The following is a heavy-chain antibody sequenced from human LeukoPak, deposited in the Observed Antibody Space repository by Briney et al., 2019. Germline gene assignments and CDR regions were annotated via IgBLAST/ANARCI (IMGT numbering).Heavy chain of an antibody. CDR3: ARGLWSSGWYRLGAFDI. V-gene: IGHV4-34*01. D-gene: IGHD6-19*01. CDR2: INHSGST. Sequence: SETLSLTCAVYGGSFSGYYWSWIRQPPGKGLEWIGEINHSGSTNYNPSLKSRVTISVDTSKNQFSPQLSSVTAADTAVYYCARGLWSSGWYRLGAFDIWGQGTMVTVSS. CDR1: GGSFSGYY. J-gene: IGHJ3*02.